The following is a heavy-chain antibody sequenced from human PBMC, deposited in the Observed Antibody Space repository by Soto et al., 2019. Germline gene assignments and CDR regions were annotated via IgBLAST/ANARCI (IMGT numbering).Heavy chain of an antibody. Sequence: GGSLRLSCGASGFTFSSHWMHWVRQAPGKGLVWVSRINADASSTSYAESVKGRFTISRDNAKNTLYLQMNSLRAEDTAVYYCARYSGYAYYFDYWGQGTLVTVSS. V-gene: IGHV3-74*01. CDR3: ARYSGYAYYFDY. CDR2: INADASST. J-gene: IGHJ4*02. D-gene: IGHD5-12*01. CDR1: GFTFSSHW.